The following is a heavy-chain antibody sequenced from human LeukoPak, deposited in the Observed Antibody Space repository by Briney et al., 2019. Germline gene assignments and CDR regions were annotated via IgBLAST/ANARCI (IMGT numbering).Heavy chain of an antibody. CDR1: GGSFSGYY. CDR3: ARGMGYYDSSGPFDY. J-gene: IGHJ4*02. CDR2: INHSGST. V-gene: IGHV4-34*01. Sequence: NPSETLSLTCAVYGGSFSGYYWSWIRQSPGKGLEWIGEINHSGSTNYNPSLKSRVTISVDTSKNQFSLKLSSVTAADTAVYYCARGMGYYDSSGPFDYWGQGTLVTVSS. D-gene: IGHD3-22*01.